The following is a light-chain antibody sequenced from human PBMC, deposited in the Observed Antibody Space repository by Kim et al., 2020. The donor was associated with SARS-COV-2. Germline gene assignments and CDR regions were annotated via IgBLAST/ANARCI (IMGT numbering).Light chain of an antibody. J-gene: IGLJ3*02. V-gene: IGLV6-57*03. CDR1: SGSIASKY. Sequence: GKNVTISCTRSSGSIASKYVQWYQQRPGSAPTTVIYEDNQRPSGVPDRFSGSIDSSANSASLTISGLKTEDEADYYCQSYDSSNQVFGGGTKVTVL. CDR2: EDN. CDR3: QSYDSSNQV.